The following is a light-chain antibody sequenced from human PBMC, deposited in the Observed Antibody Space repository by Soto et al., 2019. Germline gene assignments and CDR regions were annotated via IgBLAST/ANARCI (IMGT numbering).Light chain of an antibody. CDR2: INN. V-gene: IGLV1-44*01. J-gene: IGLJ1*01. CDR1: SSNIGSNT. Sequence: QPVLTQPPSASGTPGQRVTISCSGRSSNIGSNTVSWYQHLPGTAPKLLIYINNQRPSGVPDRFSGSKSGTSASLAISGLQSEDGADYYCAAWDDSLSGYVFGTGTKLTVL. CDR3: AAWDDSLSGYV.